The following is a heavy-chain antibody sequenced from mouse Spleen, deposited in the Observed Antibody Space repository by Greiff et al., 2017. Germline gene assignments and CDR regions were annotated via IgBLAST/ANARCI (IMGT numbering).Heavy chain of an antibody. CDR1: GFTFTDYY. V-gene: IGHV7-3*02. CDR2: IRNKANGYTT. Sequence: EVKLMESGGGLVQPGGSLRLSCATSGFTFTDYYMSWVRQPPGKALEWLGFIRNKANGYTTEYSASVKGRFTISRDNSQSILYLQMNTLRAEDSATYYCAREGGSSDAMDYWGQGTSVTVSS. D-gene: IGHD1-1*01. J-gene: IGHJ4*01. CDR3: AREGGSSDAMDY.